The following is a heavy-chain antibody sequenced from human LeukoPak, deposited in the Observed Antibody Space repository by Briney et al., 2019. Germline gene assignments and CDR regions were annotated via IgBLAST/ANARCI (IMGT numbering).Heavy chain of an antibody. J-gene: IGHJ4*02. V-gene: IGHV3-30-3*01. CDR2: ISYDGSNK. D-gene: IGHD3-22*01. Sequence: GGSLRLSCAASGFPFSSYAMHWVRQAPGKGLEWVAVISYDGSNKYYADSVKGRFTISRDNAKNSLYLQMNSLRAEDTAVYYCARDVYYYDSSGYHSGSFDYWGQGTLVTVSS. CDR1: GFPFSSYA. CDR3: ARDVYYYDSSGYHSGSFDY.